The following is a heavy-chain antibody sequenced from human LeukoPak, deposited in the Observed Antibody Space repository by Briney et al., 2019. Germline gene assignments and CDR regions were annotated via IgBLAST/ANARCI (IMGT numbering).Heavy chain of an antibody. Sequence: PSETLSLTCAVYGGSISSGSYYWSWIRQPAGKGLEWIGRIYTSGSTNYNPSLKSRVTISVDTSKNQFSLKLSSVTAADTAVYYCARDPPEGWFDPWGQGTLVTVSS. V-gene: IGHV4-61*02. CDR1: GGSISSGSYY. CDR3: ARDPPEGWFDP. CDR2: IYTSGST. J-gene: IGHJ5*02.